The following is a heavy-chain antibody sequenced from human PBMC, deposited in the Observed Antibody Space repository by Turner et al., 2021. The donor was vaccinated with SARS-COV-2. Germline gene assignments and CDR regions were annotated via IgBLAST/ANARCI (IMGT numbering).Heavy chain of an antibody. Sequence: EVQLVESGGGLVQSGGSLRLSCAGPGFTFSDYWMGWVRQARGKGVEWVANIKTDGSSKYYVDAVKDRFTTSRDNAKNSLYLQMYSLRAEDTAVYYCVRHGSWNFDSWGQGTLVTVSS. CDR1: GFTFSDYW. CDR2: IKTDGSSK. CDR3: VRHGSWNFDS. J-gene: IGHJ5*01. D-gene: IGHD1-1*01. V-gene: IGHV3-7*01.